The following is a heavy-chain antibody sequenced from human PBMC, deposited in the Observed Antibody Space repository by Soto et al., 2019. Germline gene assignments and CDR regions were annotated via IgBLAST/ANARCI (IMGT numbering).Heavy chain of an antibody. CDR2: ISAYNGNT. D-gene: IGHD6-13*01. CDR3: ARDRAAAAGYNWFDP. CDR1: GYTFTSYG. V-gene: IGHV1-18*01. J-gene: IGHJ5*02. Sequence: ASVKVSCKASGYTFTSYGISWVRQAPGQGLEWTGWISAYNGNTNYAQKLQGRVTMTTDTSTSTAYMELRSLRSDDTAVYYCARDRAAAAGYNWFDPWGQGTLVTVSS.